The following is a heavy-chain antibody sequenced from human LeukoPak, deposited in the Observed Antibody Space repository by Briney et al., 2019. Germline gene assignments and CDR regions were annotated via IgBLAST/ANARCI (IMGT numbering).Heavy chain of an antibody. CDR3: AKGVTYGYYFDS. Sequence: GGPLRLSCVVSGFTFSSYAMSWVRQAPGKGLEWVSAISGSGDSTYYAESVKGRFTISRDTSKNTVHLQMNSLRAVDTAIYYCAKGVTYGYYFDSWGQGTLVTVSS. J-gene: IGHJ4*02. D-gene: IGHD4-17*01. CDR1: GFTFSSYA. V-gene: IGHV3-23*01. CDR2: ISGSGDST.